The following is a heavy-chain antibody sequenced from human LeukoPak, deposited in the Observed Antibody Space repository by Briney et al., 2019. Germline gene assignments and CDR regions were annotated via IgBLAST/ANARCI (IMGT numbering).Heavy chain of an antibody. CDR1: GGTFSSYA. CDR3: AREGPEMATITDYYYVDV. V-gene: IGHV1-69*06. J-gene: IGHJ6*03. CDR2: IIPIFGTA. Sequence: SVKVSCKASGGTFSSYAISWVRQAPGQGLEWVGGIIPIFGTANYAQKFQGRVTITADKSTSTAYMELSGLRSEDTAVYYCAREGPEMATITDYYYVDVWGKGTTVTVSS. D-gene: IGHD5-24*01.